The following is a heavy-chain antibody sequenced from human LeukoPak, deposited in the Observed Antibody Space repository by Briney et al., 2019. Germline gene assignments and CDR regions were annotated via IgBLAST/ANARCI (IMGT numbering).Heavy chain of an antibody. Sequence: PGGSLRLSCAASGFTFSSSGMHWVRQAPGKGLEWVAVIWYDGSNKNYADSVKGRFTISRDNSKNTLYLQMNRLRAEDTAVYYCASSDSGSYSAFDYWGQGTLVTVSS. V-gene: IGHV3-33*01. CDR3: ASSDSGSYSAFDY. CDR2: IWYDGSNK. D-gene: IGHD1-26*01. CDR1: GFTFSSSG. J-gene: IGHJ4*02.